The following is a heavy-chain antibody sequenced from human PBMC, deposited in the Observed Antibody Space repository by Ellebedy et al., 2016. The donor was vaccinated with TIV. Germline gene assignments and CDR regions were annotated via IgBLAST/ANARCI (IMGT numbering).Heavy chain of an antibody. D-gene: IGHD6-13*01. J-gene: IGHJ5*02. V-gene: IGHV3-7*03. CDR1: GFTLSSHA. CDR3: ARDSMPAGTRWFDP. CDR2: IKQDGSEK. Sequence: PGGSLRLSCVASGFTLSSHALSWVRQAPGKGLEWVANIKQDGSEKYYVDSVKGRFTISRDNAKNSLYLQINSLRAEDTAVYYCARDSMPAGTRWFDPWGQGTPVTVSS.